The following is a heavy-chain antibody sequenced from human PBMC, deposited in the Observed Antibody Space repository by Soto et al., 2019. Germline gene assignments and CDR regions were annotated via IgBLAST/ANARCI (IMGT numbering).Heavy chain of an antibody. CDR2: IISGSTSV. CDR3: TSSTSPDAY. CDR1: GFDFNRYS. V-gene: IGHV3-48*04. Sequence: EVQLVESGGGLVQPGGSLRLSCVASGFDFNRYSMNWVRQAPGKGLEWMSYIISGSTSVFYADYVRGRFTISRDNAKNSLYMQMNRLRAEDTAVYYCTSSTSPDAYWGQGTLVTVSS. J-gene: IGHJ4*02. D-gene: IGHD2-2*01.